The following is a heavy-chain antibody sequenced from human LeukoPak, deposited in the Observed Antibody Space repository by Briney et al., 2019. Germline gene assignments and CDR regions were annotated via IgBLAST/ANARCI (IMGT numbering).Heavy chain of an antibody. Sequence: PGASVKVSCKASGYTFTGYYMHWVRQAPGQGLEWMGCIIPIFGTSNYAQKFQGRVTITADESTSTAYMELSSLRSEDTAVYYCARAGDGPFNRGNWFDPWGQGTLVTVSS. D-gene: IGHD5-24*01. CDR2: IIPIFGTS. J-gene: IGHJ5*02. V-gene: IGHV1-69*13. CDR3: ARAGDGPFNRGNWFDP. CDR1: GYTFTGYY.